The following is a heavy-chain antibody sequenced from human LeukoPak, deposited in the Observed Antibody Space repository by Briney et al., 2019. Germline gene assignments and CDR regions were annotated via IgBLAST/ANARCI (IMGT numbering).Heavy chain of an antibody. CDR3: ARGGTIWSGYAYYYYYMDV. J-gene: IGHJ6*03. Sequence: SETLSLTCTVSGGSISSSSYYWSWIRQPPGKGLEWIGEINHSGSTNYNPSLKSRVTISVDTSKNQFSLKLSSVTAADTAVYYCARGGTIWSGYAYYYYYMDVWGKGTTVTVSS. CDR2: INHSGST. CDR1: GGSISSSSYY. D-gene: IGHD3-3*01. V-gene: IGHV4-39*07.